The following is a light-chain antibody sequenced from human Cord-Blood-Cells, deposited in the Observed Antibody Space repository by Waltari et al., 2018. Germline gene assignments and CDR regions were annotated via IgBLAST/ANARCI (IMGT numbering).Light chain of an antibody. Sequence: QSALTQPPSASRSPGHSGTIPSPGTITAFGGSNYVSWYQPPPGKAPNLMFYEVSKRPSGVPDRFSGAKSGNTASLTVSGLQAEDEADYCCSSYAGSNNYFFGTGTKVTVL. CDR3: SSYAGSNNYF. CDR2: EVS. J-gene: IGLJ1*01. CDR1: ITAFGGSNY. V-gene: IGLV2-8*01.